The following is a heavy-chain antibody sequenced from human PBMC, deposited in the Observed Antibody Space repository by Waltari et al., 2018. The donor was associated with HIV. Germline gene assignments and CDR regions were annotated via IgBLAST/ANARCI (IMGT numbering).Heavy chain of an antibody. CDR1: GYSIERGYY. V-gene: IGHV4-38-2*01. D-gene: IGHD5-18*01. Sequence: VQLQESGPGLVKPSETLSLTCSVSGYSIERGYYWGWIRQPPGKALEWIGSSLHSGNTYYNPSLKSRLTISLDTSKNQVSLKLSSVTAADTAVYYCASGSRRGHSHGIDYWGQGTLVTVSS. CDR2: SLHSGNT. CDR3: ASGSRRGHSHGIDY. J-gene: IGHJ4*02.